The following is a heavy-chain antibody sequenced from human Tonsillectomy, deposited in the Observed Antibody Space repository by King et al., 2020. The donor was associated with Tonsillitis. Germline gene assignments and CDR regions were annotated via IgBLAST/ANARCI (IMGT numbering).Heavy chain of an antibody. Sequence: LQLQESGPGLVKPSETLSLTCTVSGGSISSSSYYWGWIRQPPGKGLEWIGSIYYSGSTYYNPSLKSRVTISVDTSKNQFSLKLSSVTAADTAVYYCARLDYDILTGYYAPIRKYYFDYWGQGTLVTVSS. V-gene: IGHV4-39*01. CDR3: ARLDYDILTGYYAPIRKYYFDY. CDR1: GGSISSSSYY. CDR2: IYYSGST. D-gene: IGHD3-9*01. J-gene: IGHJ4*02.